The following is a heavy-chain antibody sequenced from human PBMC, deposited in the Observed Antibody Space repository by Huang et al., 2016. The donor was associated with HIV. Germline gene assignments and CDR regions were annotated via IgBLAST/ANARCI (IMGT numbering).Heavy chain of an antibody. V-gene: IGHV1-3*01. J-gene: IGHJ4*02. Sequence: QVQLVQSGAEVKKPGASVKVSCKASGYIFSTYDTHWVRQAPGQRLEWMGRINAGKGNTKYSQRFQGRVTMTRDTAANTAYVELSSLRSEDTGVYYCARGIAAGDYWGQGTLVTVSS. CDR2: INAGKGNT. CDR1: GYIFSTYD. CDR3: ARGIAAGDY. D-gene: IGHD6-25*01.